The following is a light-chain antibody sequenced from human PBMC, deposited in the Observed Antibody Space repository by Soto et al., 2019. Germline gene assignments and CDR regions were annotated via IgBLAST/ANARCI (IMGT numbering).Light chain of an antibody. CDR3: QQRGT. V-gene: IGKV3-11*01. J-gene: IGKJ1*01. CDR2: DAS. CDR1: QSVSSY. Sequence: EIVLTQSPATLSLSPGERATLSCRASQSVSSYLAWYQQKPGQAPRLLIYDASNRATGIPARFSGSGSGTDFTLTISSLEPEDFAVYSCQQRGTFGQGTKVAIK.